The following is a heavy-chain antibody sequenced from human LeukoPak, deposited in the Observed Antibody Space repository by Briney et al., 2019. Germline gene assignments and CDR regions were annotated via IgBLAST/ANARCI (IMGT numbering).Heavy chain of an antibody. CDR2: ISGSGGST. J-gene: IGHJ5*02. V-gene: IGHV3-23*01. CDR3: AKGEFGYCSSTSCPNWFDP. CDR1: GFSFSSYA. Sequence: GGSLRLSCAASGFSFSSYARSWVRQAPRKGLEWVSAISGSGGSTYYPDSVKGGFTISRDNSKNTLYLQMNSLRAEDTAVYYCAKGEFGYCSSTSCPNWFDPWGQGTLVTVSS. D-gene: IGHD2-2*01.